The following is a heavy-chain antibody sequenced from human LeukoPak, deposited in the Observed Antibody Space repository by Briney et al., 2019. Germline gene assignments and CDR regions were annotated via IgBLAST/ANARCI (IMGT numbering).Heavy chain of an antibody. CDR1: GDSVSSNSAA. CDR2: TYYRSKWYN. V-gene: IGHV6-1*01. J-gene: IGHJ6*03. CDR3: AREQLERPDSSYYMDV. D-gene: IGHD1-1*01. Sequence: SQTLSLTCAISGDSVSSNSAAWNWIRQSPSRGLEWLGRTYYRSKWYNDYAVSVKSRITINPDTSKNQFSLQLNSVTPEDTAVYYCAREQLERPDSSYYMDVWGKGTTVTVSS.